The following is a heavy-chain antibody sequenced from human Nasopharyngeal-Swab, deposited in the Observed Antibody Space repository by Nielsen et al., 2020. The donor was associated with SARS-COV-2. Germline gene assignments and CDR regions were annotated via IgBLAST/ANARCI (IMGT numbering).Heavy chain of an antibody. J-gene: IGHJ4*02. CDR3: AKDGSSTSSGIKIDY. D-gene: IGHD2-2*01. Sequence: WIRQPPGKGLEWVAVISYDGSNKYYADSVKGRFTISRDNSKNTLYLQMNSLRAEDTAVYYCAKDGSSTSSGIKIDYWGQGNLVTVSS. V-gene: IGHV3-30*18. CDR2: ISYDGSNK.